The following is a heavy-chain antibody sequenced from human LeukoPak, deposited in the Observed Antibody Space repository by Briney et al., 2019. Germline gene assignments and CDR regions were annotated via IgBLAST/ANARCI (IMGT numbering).Heavy chain of an antibody. D-gene: IGHD3-10*01. CDR1: GFTFSSYS. Sequence: GGSLRLSCAASGFTFSSYSMNWVRQAPGKGLELVSSISSSSSYIYYADSVKGRFTISRDNAKNSLYLQMNSLRAEDTAVYYCARVRGSGTPDASDIWGQGTMVTVSS. CDR2: ISSSSSYI. CDR3: ARVRGSGTPDASDI. V-gene: IGHV3-21*01. J-gene: IGHJ3*02.